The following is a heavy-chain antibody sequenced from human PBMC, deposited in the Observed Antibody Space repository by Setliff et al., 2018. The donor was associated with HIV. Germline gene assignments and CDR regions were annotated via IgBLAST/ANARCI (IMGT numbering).Heavy chain of an antibody. V-gene: IGHV3-74*01. CDR1: GFTFNSYW. CDR2: INNDETIT. J-gene: IGHJ5*02. Sequence: PGGSLRLSCAASGFTFNSYWMHWVRQAPGKGLMWVSHINNDETITKYADSVKGRFTISRDNAKNTLYLQMNSLRAEDTAVYYCAKDRSITMVRGPPETNWFDPWGQGTLVTAPQ. D-gene: IGHD3-10*01. CDR3: AKDRSITMVRGPPETNWFDP.